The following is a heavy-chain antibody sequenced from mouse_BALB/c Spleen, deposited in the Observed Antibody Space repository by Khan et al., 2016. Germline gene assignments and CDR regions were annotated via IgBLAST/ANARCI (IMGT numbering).Heavy chain of an antibody. CDR3: ATGGYSWFDY. Sequence: LEESGAELAKPGASVKMSCKASGYTFTRYWMNWLKQRPGQGLEWIGYINPNSDYTENNQKFKDKATLTADKSSNTAYMQLNSLTSEDSAVYYCATGGYSWFDYWGQGTLVTVSA. D-gene: IGHD2-3*01. CDR1: GYTFTRYW. V-gene: IGHV1-7*01. CDR2: INPNSDYT. J-gene: IGHJ3*01.